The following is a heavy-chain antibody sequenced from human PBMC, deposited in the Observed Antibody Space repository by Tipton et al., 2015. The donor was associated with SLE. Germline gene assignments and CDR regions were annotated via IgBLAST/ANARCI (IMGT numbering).Heavy chain of an antibody. CDR1: GGSISSYY. V-gene: IGHV4-59*01. CDR2: IYYTGST. D-gene: IGHD2-21*01. CDR3: ARVVKDLGFDL. J-gene: IGHJ2*01. Sequence: LRLSCTVSGGSISSYYWSWIRQPPGKGLEWIGYIYYTGSTNYNPSLKSRVTISVDTSKNQFSLKLSSVTAADTAVYYCARVVKDLGFDLWGRGTLVTVSS.